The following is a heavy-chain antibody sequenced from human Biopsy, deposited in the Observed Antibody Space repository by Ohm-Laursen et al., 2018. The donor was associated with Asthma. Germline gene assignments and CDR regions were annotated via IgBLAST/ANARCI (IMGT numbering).Heavy chain of an antibody. CDR1: GGTFNTYV. V-gene: IGHV1-69*01. D-gene: IGHD2-2*01. J-gene: IGHJ4*02. CDR3: ARKAGSCISRTCYSLDF. CDR2: INSVFGTT. Sequence: SSVKVSCKSLGGTFNTYVIGWVRQAPGQGLEWMGGINSVFGTTTYPQKFQDRVTITADDSTSTVYMELGSLRSEDTAVYYCARKAGSCISRTCYSLDFWGQGTLSPSPQ.